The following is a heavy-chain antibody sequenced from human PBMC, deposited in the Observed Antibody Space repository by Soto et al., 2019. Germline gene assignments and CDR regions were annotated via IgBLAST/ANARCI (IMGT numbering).Heavy chain of an antibody. CDR2: INPNSGGT. CDR1: GYTFTGYY. CDR3: ARNKGIAVAAQFDP. J-gene: IGHJ5*02. Sequence: ASVKGSCKASGYTFTGYYMHWVRQAPGQGLEWMGWINPNSGGTNYAQKFQGRVTMTRDTSISTAYMELSRLRSDDTAVYYCARNKGIAVAAQFDPWGQGTLVTVSS. V-gene: IGHV1-2*02. D-gene: IGHD6-19*01.